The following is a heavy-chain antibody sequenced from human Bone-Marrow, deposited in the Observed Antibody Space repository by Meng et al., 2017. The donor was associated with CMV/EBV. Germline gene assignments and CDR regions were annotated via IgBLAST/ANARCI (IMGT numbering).Heavy chain of an antibody. CDR1: GGTFSSYA. V-gene: IGHV1-8*02. Sequence: ASVKVSCKASGGTFSSYAINWVRQATGQGLEWMGWMNPNSGNTGYAQKFQGRVTMTRNTSISTAYMELSSLRSEDTAVYYCARGSGYDSNWFDPLGQGTLVTVSS. D-gene: IGHD5-12*01. CDR2: MNPNSGNT. CDR3: ARGSGYDSNWFDP. J-gene: IGHJ5*02.